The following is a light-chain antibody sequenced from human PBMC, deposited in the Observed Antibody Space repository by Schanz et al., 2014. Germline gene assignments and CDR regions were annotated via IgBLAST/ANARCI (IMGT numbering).Light chain of an antibody. V-gene: IGLV2-11*01. J-gene: IGLJ3*02. CDR3: SSYTSSPSWV. CDR2: DVS. CDR1: SSDVGGYNY. Sequence: QSALTQPRSVSGSPGQSVTISCTGTSSDVGGYNYVSWYQQHPGKAPKLMIYDVSKRPSGVPDRFSGSKSGNTASLTVSGLRAEDEADYYCSSYTSSPSWVFGGGTKLTVL.